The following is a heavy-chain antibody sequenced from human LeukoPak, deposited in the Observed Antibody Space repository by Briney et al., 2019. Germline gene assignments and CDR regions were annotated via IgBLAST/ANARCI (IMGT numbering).Heavy chain of an antibody. D-gene: IGHD2-15*01. CDR2: IFYSGTT. J-gene: IGHJ4*02. CDR3: ARTYCSGGSCHFDY. V-gene: IGHV4-59*08. CDR1: GGSIRSYY. Sequence: SETLSLTCTVSGGSIRSYYWSWIRQPPGKGLEWVGYIFYSGTTDSNPSLKSRVTISVDTSKNQFSLKLSSVTAADTAVYYCARTYCSGGSCHFDYWGQGTLVIVSS.